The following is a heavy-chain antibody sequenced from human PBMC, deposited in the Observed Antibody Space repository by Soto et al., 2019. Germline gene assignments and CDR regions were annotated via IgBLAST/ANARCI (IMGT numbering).Heavy chain of an antibody. V-gene: IGHV3-11*01. D-gene: IGHD3-10*01. Sequence: QVQLVESGGGLVKPGGSLRLSCAASGFTFSDYYMSWIRQAPGKGLEWVSYISSSGSTIYYADSVKGRFTISRDNGKNSLYLQMNSLRAEDTAVYYCARDQYYYGSGSYPYYYYGMDVWGQGTTVTVSS. J-gene: IGHJ6*02. CDR3: ARDQYYYGSGSYPYYYYGMDV. CDR2: ISSSGSTI. CDR1: GFTFSDYY.